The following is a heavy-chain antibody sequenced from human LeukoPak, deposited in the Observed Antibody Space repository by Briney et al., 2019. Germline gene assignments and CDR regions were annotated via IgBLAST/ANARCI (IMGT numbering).Heavy chain of an antibody. Sequence: GGPLRLSCAASGFTFSRHWMSWVRQAPGKGLEWVANIKQDGSDKNYVDPVKGRFTISRDNAKNSLYLQMNSLRAEDTAVYYCARDSGYCSSFSCYGDAFDIWGQGTMVTVSS. D-gene: IGHD2-2*01. CDR3: ARDSGYCSSFSCYGDAFDI. CDR1: GFTFSRHW. V-gene: IGHV3-7*03. CDR2: IKQDGSDK. J-gene: IGHJ3*02.